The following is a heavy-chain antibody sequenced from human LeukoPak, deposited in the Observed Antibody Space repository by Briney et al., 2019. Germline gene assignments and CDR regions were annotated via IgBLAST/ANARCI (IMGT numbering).Heavy chain of an antibody. Sequence: SETLSLTCAVSGGSFSGYYWSWIRQPPGKGLEWIGEINHSGSTNYNPSLKSRVTISVDTPKNQFSLKLSSVTAADTAVYYCARGGRRFDPWGQGTLVTVSS. V-gene: IGHV4-34*01. CDR2: INHSGST. CDR1: GGSFSGYY. CDR3: ARGGRRFDP. J-gene: IGHJ5*02. D-gene: IGHD3/OR15-3a*01.